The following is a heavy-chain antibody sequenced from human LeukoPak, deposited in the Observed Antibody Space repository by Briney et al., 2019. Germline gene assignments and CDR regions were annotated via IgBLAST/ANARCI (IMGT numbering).Heavy chain of an antibody. V-gene: IGHV1-3*01. D-gene: IGHD5-18*01. J-gene: IGHJ6*04. CDR2: INAGNGNT. Sequence: HRASVKVPCKASGYTFTSYAMHWVRQAPGQRLEWMGWINAGNGNTKYSQKFQGRVTITRDTSASTAYMELSSLRSEDTAVYYCARGYRGPYGMDVWGKGTTVTVSS. CDR3: ARGYRGPYGMDV. CDR1: GYTFTSYA.